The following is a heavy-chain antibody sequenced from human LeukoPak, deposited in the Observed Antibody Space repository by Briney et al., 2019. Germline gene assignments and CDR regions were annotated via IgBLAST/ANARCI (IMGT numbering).Heavy chain of an antibody. CDR3: ARLAREEASDY. CDR2: ISYDGSEK. CDR1: GFTFSNFA. Sequence: GGSLRLSCLVSGFTFSNFAIHWVRQAPGKGLEWVAVISYDGSEKFYADSVKGRFTISRDNSKNTLYLQMNSLRAEDRAVYYCARLAREEASDYWGQGTLVTVSS. J-gene: IGHJ4*02. D-gene: IGHD6-6*01. V-gene: IGHV3-30*03.